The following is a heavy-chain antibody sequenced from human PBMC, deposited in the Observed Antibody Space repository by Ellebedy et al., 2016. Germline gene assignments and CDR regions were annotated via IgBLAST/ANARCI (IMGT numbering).Heavy chain of an antibody. V-gene: IGHV3-74*01. D-gene: IGHD2-2*03. CDR3: ARIGYCTSPSCNYHFDN. J-gene: IGHJ4*02. Sequence: HTGGSLRLSCAASGFTFSSYWMHWVRQAPGKGLVWVSRTNSDGSITSYADSVKGRFTISRDNAKSTLYLQMNSLRAEDTAVYYCARIGYCTSPSCNYHFDNWGQGTLITVSS. CDR2: TNSDGSIT. CDR1: GFTFSSYW.